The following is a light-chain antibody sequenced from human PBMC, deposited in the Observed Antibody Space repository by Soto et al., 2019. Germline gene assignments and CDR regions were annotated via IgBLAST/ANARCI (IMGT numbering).Light chain of an antibody. V-gene: IGKV1-5*03. Sequence: DIQMTQSPSTLSASVGDRVTITCRASQSISSWLAWYQQKPGKAPKLLIYKASSLESGVPSRFSGSGSGTEFTLTISSLQPDDFATYYCQKYNSYGTFGQGTRLEIK. CDR3: QKYNSYGT. CDR1: QSISSW. J-gene: IGKJ5*01. CDR2: KAS.